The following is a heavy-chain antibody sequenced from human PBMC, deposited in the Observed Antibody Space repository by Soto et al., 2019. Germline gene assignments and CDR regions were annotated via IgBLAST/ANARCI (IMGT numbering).Heavy chain of an antibody. CDR1: GGSINSGGYF. Sequence: PSETLSLTCTVSGGSINSGGYFWTWVRQHPGKGLEWIGYMYNSGTTYYTSSLKSRVNISGDTSKNQFSLRLSSVTAADTAVYYCARGTSWQLPFDYWGQGTLVTVSS. D-gene: IGHD6-13*01. CDR3: ARGTSWQLPFDY. V-gene: IGHV4-31*03. J-gene: IGHJ4*02. CDR2: MYNSGTT.